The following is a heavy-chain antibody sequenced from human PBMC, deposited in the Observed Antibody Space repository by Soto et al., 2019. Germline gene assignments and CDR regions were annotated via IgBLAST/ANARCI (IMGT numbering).Heavy chain of an antibody. CDR1: GFTVSSNY. CDR3: ARGPTGYSSGWYVDYFDY. V-gene: IGHV3-53*01. Sequence: GGSLRLSCAASGFTVSSNYMSWVRQAPGKGLEWVSVIYSGGSTYYADSVKGRFTISRDNSKNTLYLQMNSLRAEDTAVYYCARGPTGYSSGWYVDYFDYWGQGTLVTVSS. CDR2: IYSGGST. J-gene: IGHJ4*02. D-gene: IGHD6-19*01.